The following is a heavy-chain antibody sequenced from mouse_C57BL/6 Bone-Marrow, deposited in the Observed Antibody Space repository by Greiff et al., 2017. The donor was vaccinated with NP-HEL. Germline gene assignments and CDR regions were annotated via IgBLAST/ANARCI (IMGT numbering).Heavy chain of an antibody. CDR3: ARDGYYPYAMDY. CDR2: ISNLAYSI. D-gene: IGHD2-3*01. Sequence: EVKVVESGGGLVQPGGSLKLSCAASGFTFSDYGMAWVRQAPRKGPEWVAFISNLAYSIYYADSVTGRFIIARENAQNTLYLERSSLRSEDTAMYYCARDGYYPYAMDYWGQGTSVTVSS. V-gene: IGHV5-15*01. CDR1: GFTFSDYG. J-gene: IGHJ4*01.